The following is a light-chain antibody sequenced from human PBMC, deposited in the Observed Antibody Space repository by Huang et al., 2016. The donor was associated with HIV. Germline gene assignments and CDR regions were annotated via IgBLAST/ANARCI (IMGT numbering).Light chain of an antibody. Sequence: EIVLTQSPGTLSLSPGERATLSCRASQSVSSSYLAWYQQNPGQAPRLLIYGASSSATGIPDRFSGSGSGTDFTLTISRLEPEDFAVYFCQQYGSSPLGTFGQGTKLEIK. V-gene: IGKV3-20*01. CDR2: GAS. CDR1: QSVSSSY. J-gene: IGKJ2*01. CDR3: QQYGSSPLGT.